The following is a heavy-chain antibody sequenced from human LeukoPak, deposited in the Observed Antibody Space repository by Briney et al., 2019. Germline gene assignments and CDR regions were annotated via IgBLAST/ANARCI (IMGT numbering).Heavy chain of an antibody. CDR1: GYIFAGSW. Sequence: GESLKISCKATGYIFAGSWIGWVRQKPGKGLEWMGIIYPGDSDVRYSPSFQGQVTFSVDKATNTAFLQWSSLRASDSAIYFCAKQKYCHAGRCYVVTDPFEYWGQGTQVTVSS. D-gene: IGHD2-2*01. CDR2: IYPGDSDV. CDR3: AKQKYCHAGRCYVVTDPFEY. J-gene: IGHJ4*02. V-gene: IGHV5-51*01.